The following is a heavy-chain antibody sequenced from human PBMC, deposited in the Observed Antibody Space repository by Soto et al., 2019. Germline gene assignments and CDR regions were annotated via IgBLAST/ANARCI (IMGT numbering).Heavy chain of an antibody. CDR2: ISYDGSNK. CDR3: ARRWYSSRWSLFLTHF. J-gene: IGHJ4*02. CDR1: GFTFSSYV. D-gene: IGHD6-19*01. V-gene: IGHV3-30-3*01. Sequence: GGSLRLSCAASGFTFSSYVMHWVRQAPGKGLEWVAVISYDGSNKFYADSVKGRFTISRDNSKNTLYLQMNSLRAEDTAVYYCARRWYSSRWSLFLTHFWGQGTMVTVSS.